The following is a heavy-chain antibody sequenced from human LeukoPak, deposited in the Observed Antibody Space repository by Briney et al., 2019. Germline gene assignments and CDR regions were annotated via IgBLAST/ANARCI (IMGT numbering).Heavy chain of an antibody. V-gene: IGHV3-74*01. Sequence: GGSLRLSCEASGFTFSGIWMHWVRHAPGKGLVWVSRINSDGSSISYADSVKGRFTISRDNAKNTLYLQMNSLRAEDTAVYYCTRGAAAGAFDIWGQGTMVTVSS. CDR2: INSDGSSI. J-gene: IGHJ3*02. CDR1: GFTFSGIW. D-gene: IGHD6-25*01. CDR3: TRGAAAGAFDI.